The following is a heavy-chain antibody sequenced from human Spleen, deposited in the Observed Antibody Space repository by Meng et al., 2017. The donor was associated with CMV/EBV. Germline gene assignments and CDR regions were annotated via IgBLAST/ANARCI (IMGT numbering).Heavy chain of an antibody. V-gene: IGHV1-2*02. D-gene: IGHD7-27*01. CDR2: IHPQSGVT. J-gene: IGHJ4*02. CDR1: GYSFNNYW. CDR3: ARDKNWGPDY. Sequence: ASVKVSCKGSGYSFNNYWIGWVRQAPGQGLEWMGWIHPQSGVTNYAQKFQARVTLTRDTSINTGYMELSRLTSDDTAVYYCARDKNWGPDYWGQGTLVTVSS.